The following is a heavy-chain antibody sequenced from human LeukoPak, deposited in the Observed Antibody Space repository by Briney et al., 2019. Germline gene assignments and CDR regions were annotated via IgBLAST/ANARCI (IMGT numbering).Heavy chain of an antibody. J-gene: IGHJ4*02. V-gene: IGHV4-30-4*01. CDR2: IYYSGST. Sequence: SQTLSLTCTVSGGSISRGDYYWSWIRQPPGKGLEWIGYIYYSGSTDYNPSLKSRVTISVDTSKNQFSLKLSSVTAADTAVYYCARGKSKFDYWGQGTLVTVSS. CDR3: ARGKSKFDY. CDR1: GGSISRGDYY.